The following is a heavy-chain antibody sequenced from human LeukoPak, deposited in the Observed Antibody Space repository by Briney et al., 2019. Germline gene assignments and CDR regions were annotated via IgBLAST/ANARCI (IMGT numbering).Heavy chain of an antibody. J-gene: IGHJ4*02. V-gene: IGHV4-34*01. CDR2: INHSGST. CDR1: GGSFSGYY. Sequence: SETLSLTCAVYGGSFSGYYWSWIRQPPGKGLEWIGEINHSGSTNYNPSLKSRVTISVDTSKNQFSLKLSSVTAADTAVYYCARGGDSYGYFDYWGQGTLVTVPS. CDR3: ARGGDSYGYFDY. D-gene: IGHD5-18*01.